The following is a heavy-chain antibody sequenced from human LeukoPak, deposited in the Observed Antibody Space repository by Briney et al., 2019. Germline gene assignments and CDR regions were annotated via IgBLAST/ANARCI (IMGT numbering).Heavy chain of an antibody. CDR2: IYYSGTT. V-gene: IGHV4-59*08. CDR3: ARYYYGSGSFYYFDY. Sequence: SETLSLTCTVSGDSISGYFWSWVRQPPGKGLEWIGYIYYSGTTNYNPSLKSRVTVSVDTSKNQFSLKLSSVTAADTAVYYCARYYYGSGSFYYFDYWGQGTLVTVSS. J-gene: IGHJ4*02. CDR1: GDSISGYF. D-gene: IGHD3-10*01.